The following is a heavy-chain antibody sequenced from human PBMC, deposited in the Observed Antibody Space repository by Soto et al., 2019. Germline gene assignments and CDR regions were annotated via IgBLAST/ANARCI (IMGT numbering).Heavy chain of an antibody. CDR3: ASHFHWYFGL. CDR2: ISNSGTTI. CDR1: GLTFSDYY. V-gene: IGHV3-11*01. J-gene: IGHJ2*01. Sequence: LRLSCAASGLTFSDYYMSWIRQAPGKGLEWVSYISNSGTTIYYADSVKGRFTISRDNAKNSLYLQMNSLRAEDTAIYYCASHFHWYFGLWGRGTVVTVSS.